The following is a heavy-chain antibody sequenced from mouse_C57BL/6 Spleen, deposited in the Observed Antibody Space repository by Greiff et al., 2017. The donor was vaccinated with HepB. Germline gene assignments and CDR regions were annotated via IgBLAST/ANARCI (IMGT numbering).Heavy chain of an antibody. CDR1: GFTFSDYY. CDR3: AREGTVEGYFDV. V-gene: IGHV5-16*01. J-gene: IGHJ1*03. Sequence: EVMLVESEGGLVQPGSSMKLSCTASGFTFSDYYMAWVRQVPEKGLEWVANINYDGSSTYYLDSLKSRFIISRDNAKNILYLQMSSLKSEDTATYYCAREGTVEGYFDVWGTGTTVTVSS. CDR2: INYDGSST. D-gene: IGHD1-1*01.